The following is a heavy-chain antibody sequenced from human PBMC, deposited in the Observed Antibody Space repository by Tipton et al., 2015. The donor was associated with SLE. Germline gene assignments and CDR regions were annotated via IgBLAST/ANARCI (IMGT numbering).Heavy chain of an antibody. V-gene: IGHV4-34*01. Sequence: TLSLTCTVNYGSFRGYSWSWIRQPPGKGLEWIGEINHSGSTDYNPSLKSRVTASRDTSKTQFSLKVTSVTAADTATYYCALMQSLVDAFDIWGQGTMVPVYS. CDR2: INHSGST. J-gene: IGHJ3*02. CDR3: ALMQSLVDAFDI. CDR1: YGSFRGYS. D-gene: IGHD2-8*01.